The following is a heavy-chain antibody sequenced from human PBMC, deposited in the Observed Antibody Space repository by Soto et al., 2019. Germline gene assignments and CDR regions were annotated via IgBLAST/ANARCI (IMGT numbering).Heavy chain of an antibody. CDR1: GYTFTSYG. CDR2: ISAYNGNT. J-gene: IGHJ5*02. CDR3: ARSVSEITIFGVVTKGWFDP. D-gene: IGHD3-3*01. V-gene: IGHV1-18*01. Sequence: ASVKVSCKASGYTFTSYGISWVRQAPGQGLEWMGWISAYNGNTNYAQKLQGRVTMTTDTSTSTAYMELRSLRSDDTAVYYCARSVSEITIFGVVTKGWFDPWGQGTLVTVS.